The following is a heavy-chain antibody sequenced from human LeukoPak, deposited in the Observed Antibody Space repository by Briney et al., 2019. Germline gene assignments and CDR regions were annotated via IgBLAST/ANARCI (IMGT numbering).Heavy chain of an antibody. J-gene: IGHJ3*02. Sequence: GGSLRLSCAASGFTFSSYSMNWVRQAPGKGLEWVSSISSSSSYIYYADSVKGRFTISRDNAKSSLYLQMNSLRAEDTAVYYCARTTHTGIAAAGTLSAFDIWGQGTMVTVSS. CDR1: GFTFSSYS. V-gene: IGHV3-21*01. CDR3: ARTTHTGIAAAGTLSAFDI. CDR2: ISSSSSYI. D-gene: IGHD6-13*01.